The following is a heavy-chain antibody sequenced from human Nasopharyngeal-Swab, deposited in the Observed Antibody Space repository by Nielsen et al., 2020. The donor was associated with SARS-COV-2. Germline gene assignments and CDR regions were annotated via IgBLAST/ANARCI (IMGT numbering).Heavy chain of an antibody. D-gene: IGHD3-10*01. Sequence: GESLKISCAASGFPFSSYGMHWVRQAPGKGLEWGAVISGDGGNKYYGDSVKGRFTISRDNSKNTLYLQVNSLRPEDKAVYYCAKARAGVRGFDYWGQGVPVTVSA. CDR3: AKARAGVRGFDY. CDR2: ISGDGGNK. V-gene: IGHV3-30*18. J-gene: IGHJ4*02. CDR1: GFPFSSYG.